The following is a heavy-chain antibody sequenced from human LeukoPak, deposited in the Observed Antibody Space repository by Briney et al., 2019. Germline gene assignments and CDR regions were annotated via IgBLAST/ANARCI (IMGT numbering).Heavy chain of an antibody. CDR2: ISHSGST. J-gene: IGHJ6*03. D-gene: IGHD6-13*01. CDR1: GGSFSGYY. V-gene: IGHV4-34*01. Sequence: SETLSLTCAVYGGSFSGYYWSWIRQPPGKGLEWIGEISHSGSTNYNPSLKSRVTISVDTSKNQFSLKLSSVTAADTAVYYCARSRQLVVYYYYYYMDVWGKGTTVTVSS. CDR3: ARSRQLVVYYYYYYMDV.